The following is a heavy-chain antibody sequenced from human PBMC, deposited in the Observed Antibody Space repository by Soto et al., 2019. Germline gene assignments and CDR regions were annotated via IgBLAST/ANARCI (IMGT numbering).Heavy chain of an antibody. Sequence: PWGSLRLSCAASGFTFTTYEMNWVRQAPGKGLEWVSYISQSGSTIYYAAAVKGRFTIARDNAENSLYLQMNSLRAEDTAVYYCARSPLSGTFTYYYYAMDVWGRGTTVTVSS. D-gene: IGHD1-26*01. CDR2: ISQSGSTI. CDR3: ARSPLSGTFTYYYYAMDV. V-gene: IGHV3-48*03. CDR1: GFTFTTYE. J-gene: IGHJ6*02.